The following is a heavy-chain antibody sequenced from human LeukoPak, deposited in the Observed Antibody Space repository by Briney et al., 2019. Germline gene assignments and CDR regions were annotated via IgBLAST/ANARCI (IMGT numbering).Heavy chain of an antibody. CDR3: AKVGGYDFWSGYFHR. V-gene: IGHV3-30*18. CDR1: GFTFSSYG. J-gene: IGHJ5*02. Sequence: GRSLRLSCAASGFTFSSYGMHWVRQAPGKGPEWVAVISYDGSNKYYADSVKGRFTISRDNSKNTLYLQMNSLRAEDTAVYYCAKVGGYDFWSGYFHRWGQGTLVTVSS. CDR2: ISYDGSNK. D-gene: IGHD3-3*01.